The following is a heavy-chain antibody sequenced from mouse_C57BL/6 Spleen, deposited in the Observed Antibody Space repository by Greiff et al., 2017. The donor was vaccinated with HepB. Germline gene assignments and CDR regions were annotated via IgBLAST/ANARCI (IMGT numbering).Heavy chain of an antibody. J-gene: IGHJ2*01. CDR2: ISYDGSN. V-gene: IGHV3-6*01. CDR3: ERDGYYGSSYDYFDY. CDR1: GYSITSGYY. Sequence: EVQLEESGPGLVKPSQSLSLTCSVTGYSITSGYYWNWIRQFPGNKLEWMGYISYDGSNNYNPSLKNRISITRDTSKNQFFLKLNSVTTEDTATYYCERDGYYGSSYDYFDYWGQGTTLTVSS. D-gene: IGHD1-1*01.